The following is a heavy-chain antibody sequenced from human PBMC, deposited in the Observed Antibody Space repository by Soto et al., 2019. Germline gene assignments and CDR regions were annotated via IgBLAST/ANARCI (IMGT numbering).Heavy chain of an antibody. J-gene: IGHJ5*02. CDR1: GSSISSGGYY. CDR2: IYYSGST. CDR3: ARDSSLNWFDP. Sequence: SETLSLTCTVAGSSISSGGYYWSWIRQHPGKGLEWIGYIYYSGSTYYNPSLKSRVTISVDTSKNQFSLKLSSVTAADTAVYYCARDSSLNWFDPWGQGTLVTVSS. V-gene: IGHV4-31*03. D-gene: IGHD2-2*01.